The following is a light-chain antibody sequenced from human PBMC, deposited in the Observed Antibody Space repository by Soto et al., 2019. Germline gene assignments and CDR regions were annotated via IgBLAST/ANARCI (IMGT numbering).Light chain of an antibody. J-gene: IGKJ1*01. CDR2: GAS. Sequence: VLARYPCTLSLYQGERASLSCRASQRGTSNYLAWYQQKPGQPPRLLIFGASIRATGIPDRFSGSGSGTDFTLTISRLEPEDFAVYYCHQYGSSLGTFGQGTKVDI. CDR1: QRGTSNY. CDR3: HQYGSSLGT. V-gene: IGKV3-20*01.